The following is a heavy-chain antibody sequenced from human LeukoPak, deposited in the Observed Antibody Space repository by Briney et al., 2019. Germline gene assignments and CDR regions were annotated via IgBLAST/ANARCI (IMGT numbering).Heavy chain of an antibody. CDR2: IKKDGSER. V-gene: IGHV3-7*01. D-gene: IGHD3-16*02. CDR1: AFTFSTYW. Sequence: GGSLRLSCVASAFTFSTYWMSWVRQAPGKGLEWVANIKKDGSERYYVDSVKGRFTISRDNAKNSLYLQMNNLGAEDTAVYYCARGSYYLDSWGQGTLVTVSS. J-gene: IGHJ4*02. CDR3: ARGSYYLDS.